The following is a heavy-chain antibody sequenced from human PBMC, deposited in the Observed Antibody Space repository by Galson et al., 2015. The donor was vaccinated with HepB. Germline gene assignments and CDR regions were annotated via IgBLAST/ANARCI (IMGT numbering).Heavy chain of an antibody. V-gene: IGHV3-23*01. CDR3: AKKAPGGYDRTGNDYFDY. D-gene: IGHD3-22*01. CDR2: SSAGENRG. CDR1: GVNYRIPT. J-gene: IGHJ4*02. Sequence: FLGVSAVDSGVNYRIPTRSGARQAPGEGLEWGSGSSAGENRGYYADSVKGRFTISRDNSKDALNLQMNSLRAEDAAVYYCAKKAPGGYDRTGNDYFDYWVQGTLVTVSS.